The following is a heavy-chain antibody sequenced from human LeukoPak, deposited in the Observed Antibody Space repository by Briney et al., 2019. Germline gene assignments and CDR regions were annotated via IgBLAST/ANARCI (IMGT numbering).Heavy chain of an antibody. Sequence: PEGSLRLSCAASGFTFSSYAMSWVRQAPGKGREWDSASSGSGGSTYYADPVKGRFTISRDNSKNTLYLQMTSLRAEDTAVYYCAKDDIVGLYYGMDVWGQGTTVTVSS. D-gene: IGHD5-12*01. J-gene: IGHJ6*02. CDR2: SSGSGGST. CDR3: AKDDIVGLYYGMDV. CDR1: GFTFSSYA. V-gene: IGHV3-23*01.